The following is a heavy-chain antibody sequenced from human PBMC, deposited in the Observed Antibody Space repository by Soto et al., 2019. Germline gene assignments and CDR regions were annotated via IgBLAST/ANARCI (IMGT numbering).Heavy chain of an antibody. CDR3: TTQSDSYYYGSGSYYNVDY. V-gene: IGHV3-15*01. CDR2: IKSRTDGGTT. D-gene: IGHD3-10*01. CDR1: GLTFSNAW. Sequence: SGGSLRLSCAASGLTFSNAWMSWVRQAPGKGLEWVGRIKSRTDGGTTDYAAPVKGRFTISRDDSKNTLYLQMNSLKTEDTAVYYCTTQSDSYYYGSGSYYNVDYWGQGTLVTVSS. J-gene: IGHJ4*02.